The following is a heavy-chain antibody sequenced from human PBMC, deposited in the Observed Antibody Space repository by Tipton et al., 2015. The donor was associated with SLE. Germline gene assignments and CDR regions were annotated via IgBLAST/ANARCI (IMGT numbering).Heavy chain of an antibody. CDR2: IHFSGST. V-gene: IGHV4-39*07. J-gene: IGHJ3*02. CDR3: ATYSITWTKAFHI. D-gene: IGHD5-18*01. CDR1: GVSFSSSTYY. Sequence: PGLVKPSETLSLTCTFSGVSFSSSTYYWGWIRQPPGKGLDWIGSIHFSGSTSYNPSLKSRVTISVDTSKNQFSLKLNSATAADTAVYYCATYSITWTKAFHIWGQGTMVTVSS.